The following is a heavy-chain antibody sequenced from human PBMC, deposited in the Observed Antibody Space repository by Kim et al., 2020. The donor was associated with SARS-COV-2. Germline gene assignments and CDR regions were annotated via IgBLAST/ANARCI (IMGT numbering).Heavy chain of an antibody. CDR2: ISYDGTIQ. V-gene: IGHV3-30*18. CDR1: GLTFRNYG. D-gene: IGHD2-2*01. J-gene: IGHJ5*02. CDR3: AKGPIAVVPGGKMWLDP. Sequence: GGSLRLSCAASGLTFRNYGMHWVRQAPGKGLEWVADISYDGTIQNYGDSVEGRFTISRDNSKNTLYLQMNSLRVEDTAVYYCAKGPIAVVPGGKMWLDPWGQGILVTVSS.